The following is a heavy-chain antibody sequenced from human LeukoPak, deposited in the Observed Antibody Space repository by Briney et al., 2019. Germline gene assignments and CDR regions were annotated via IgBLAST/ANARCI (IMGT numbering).Heavy chain of an antibody. V-gene: IGHV4-59*01. J-gene: IGHJ4*02. CDR1: GGSISLYS. Sequence: PSETLSLTCTVSGGSISLYSWSWIRQPPGKGLEWIGYFYNSGSKYNPSLESRVTISADTSKNQFSLKLTSVTAADTAVYYCARVSAHNFYGSGTYYGDFDYWGQGTLVTVSS. CDR3: ARVSAHNFYGSGTYYGDFDY. D-gene: IGHD3-10*01. CDR2: FYNSGS.